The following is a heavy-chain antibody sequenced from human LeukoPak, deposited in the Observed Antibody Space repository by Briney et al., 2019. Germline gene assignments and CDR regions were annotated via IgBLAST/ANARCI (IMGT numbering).Heavy chain of an antibody. J-gene: IGHJ4*02. D-gene: IGHD3-10*01. CDR1: GFTFSSYW. CDR2: INTDGSST. V-gene: IGHV3-74*01. CDR3: ARDVRGRHFDY. Sequence: GGSLRLSCAASGFTFSSYWMHWVRQAPGKGLVWVSRINTDGSSTSYADSVKGRFTISRDNAKNTLYLQMNSLRAEDTAVYYCARDVRGRHFDYWGQGTLVTVSS.